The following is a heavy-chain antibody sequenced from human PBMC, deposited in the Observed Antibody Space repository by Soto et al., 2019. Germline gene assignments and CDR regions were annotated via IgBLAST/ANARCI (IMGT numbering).Heavy chain of an antibody. D-gene: IGHD5-12*01. CDR3: ERGGRRSNGMDV. CDR2: IYYSGST. V-gene: IGHV4-31*03. CDR1: GGSISSGGYY. Sequence: SETLSLTCSVSGGSISSGGYYWSWIRQHPGKGLEWIGYIYYSGSTYYNPSFKSRVTISVDTSKNQFSLKLSSVTAADTTVYYCERGGRRSNGMDVWGQGTTVTVSS. J-gene: IGHJ6*02.